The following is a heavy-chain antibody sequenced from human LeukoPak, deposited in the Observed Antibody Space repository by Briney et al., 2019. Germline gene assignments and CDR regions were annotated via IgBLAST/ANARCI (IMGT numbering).Heavy chain of an antibody. Sequence: GASVKVSYKGSGYTFSSYDINWVRQAPGQGLEWMGWMNPDTGNSGYAQKFQGRVTMTRDTSISTAYMELSSLRSEDTAVYYCARLSQTPAYYDTSVYYYLGYWGQGTLVTVSS. V-gene: IGHV1-8*01. CDR3: ARLSQTPAYYDTSVYYYLGY. CDR2: MNPDTGNS. CDR1: GYTFSSYD. J-gene: IGHJ4*02. D-gene: IGHD3-22*01.